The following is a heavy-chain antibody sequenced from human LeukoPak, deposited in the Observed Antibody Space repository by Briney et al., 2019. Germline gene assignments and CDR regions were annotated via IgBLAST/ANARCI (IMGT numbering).Heavy chain of an antibody. Sequence: ASVTVSCKASGYTFTGYYMHWVRQAPGQGLEWMGIINPSGGSTSYAQKFQGRVTMTRDMSTSTVYMELSSLRSEDTAVYYCAGAESPDAFDIWGQGTMVTVSS. CDR2: INPSGGST. CDR3: AGAESPDAFDI. V-gene: IGHV1-46*01. CDR1: GYTFTGYY. J-gene: IGHJ3*02.